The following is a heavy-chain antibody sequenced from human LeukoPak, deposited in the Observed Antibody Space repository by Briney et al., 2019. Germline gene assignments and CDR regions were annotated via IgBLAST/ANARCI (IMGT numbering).Heavy chain of an antibody. CDR2: INHSGST. Sequence: SETLSLTCAVYGGSFSGYYWSWIRQPPGKGLERIGEINHSGSTNYNPSLKSRVTISVDTSKNQFSLKLSSVTAADTAVYYCARVGYSSSWYDPPDFDYWGQGTLVTVSS. J-gene: IGHJ4*02. CDR1: GGSFSGYY. D-gene: IGHD6-13*01. CDR3: ARVGYSSSWYDPPDFDY. V-gene: IGHV4-34*01.